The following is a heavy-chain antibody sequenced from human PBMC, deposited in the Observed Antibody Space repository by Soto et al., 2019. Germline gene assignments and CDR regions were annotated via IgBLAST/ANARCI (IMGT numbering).Heavy chain of an antibody. CDR1: GFTFSSYA. CDR3: AKGGPTFLNWFGP. CDR2: ISNSGHSA. D-gene: IGHD5-12*01. V-gene: IGHV3-23*01. J-gene: IGHJ5*02. Sequence: LRLSCAASGFTFSSYAMNWVRQAPGKGLEWISVISNSGHSAYCADSVKGRFTISRDNSKNTLYLQIKSLRAEDTAAYYCAKGGPTFLNWFGPWGQGTLVTVSS.